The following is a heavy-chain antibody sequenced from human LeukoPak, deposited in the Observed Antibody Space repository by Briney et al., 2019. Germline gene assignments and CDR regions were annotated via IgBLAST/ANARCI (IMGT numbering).Heavy chain of an antibody. CDR1: GYTFTSNY. D-gene: IGHD6-19*01. J-gene: IGHJ4*02. CDR2: IIPIFGTA. CDR3: ASLPVARGAYYFDY. V-gene: IGHV1-69*13. Sequence: SVKVSCKASGYTFTSNYIHWVRQAPGQGLEWMGGIIPIFGTANYAQKFQGRVTITADESTSTAYMELGSLRSEDTAVYYCASLPVARGAYYFDYWGQGTLVTVSS.